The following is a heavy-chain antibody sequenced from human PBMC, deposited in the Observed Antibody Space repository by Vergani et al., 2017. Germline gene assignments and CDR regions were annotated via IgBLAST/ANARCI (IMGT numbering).Heavy chain of an antibody. V-gene: IGHV1-69*18. CDR1: GGTFSSYA. CDR2: IIPSFGTA. CDR3: ARGRLADGDSYLDY. D-gene: IGHD4-17*01. Sequence: QVQLVQSGAEVKKPGSSVKVSCKASGGTFSSYAISWVRQAPGQGLEWMGRIIPSFGTANYAQKFQGRITITADESTSTAYMELSSLRSEDAAVYYCARGRLADGDSYLDYWGQGTLVTVSS. J-gene: IGHJ4*02.